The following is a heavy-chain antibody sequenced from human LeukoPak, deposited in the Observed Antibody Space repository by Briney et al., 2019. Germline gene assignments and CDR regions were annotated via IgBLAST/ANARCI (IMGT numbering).Heavy chain of an antibody. Sequence: GGSQRLSCAASGFTFSNYGMSWVRQAPGKGLEWVSGISGNGGSTYYADSVKGRFTISRDTSKNTVYLQMNSLRVEDTAVYYCAKVRAISHSSGYYPYDSWGQGTLVTVSS. CDR1: GFTFSNYG. CDR2: ISGNGGST. D-gene: IGHD3-22*01. V-gene: IGHV3-23*01. J-gene: IGHJ4*02. CDR3: AKVRAISHSSGYYPYDS.